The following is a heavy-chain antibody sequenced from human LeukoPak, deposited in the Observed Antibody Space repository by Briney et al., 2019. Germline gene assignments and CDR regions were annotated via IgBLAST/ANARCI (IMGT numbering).Heavy chain of an antibody. CDR1: GGSISSGGYY. J-gene: IGHJ5*02. D-gene: IGHD6-13*01. V-gene: IGHV4-30-2*01. Sequence: SQTLSLTCTVSGGSISSGGYYWSWIRQPPGKGLEWIGYIYHSGSTYYNPSLKSRVTISVDRSKNQFSLKLSSVTAADTAVYYCARDVQVFQQLASYNWFDPWGQGTLVTVSS. CDR3: ARDVQVFQQLASYNWFDP. CDR2: IYHSGST.